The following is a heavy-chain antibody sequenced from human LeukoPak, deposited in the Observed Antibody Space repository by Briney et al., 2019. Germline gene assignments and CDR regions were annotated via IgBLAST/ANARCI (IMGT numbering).Heavy chain of an antibody. Sequence: SETLSLTCAVSGGSISSYYWSWIRQPPGKGPEWIGYIYYSGSTNYNPSLKSRVAISVDTSKNQFSLKLSSVTAADTAVYYCARGIYCRDYWGQGTLVTVSS. CDR1: GGSISSYY. D-gene: IGHD2-15*01. V-gene: IGHV4-59*01. CDR2: IYYSGST. J-gene: IGHJ4*02. CDR3: ARGIYCRDY.